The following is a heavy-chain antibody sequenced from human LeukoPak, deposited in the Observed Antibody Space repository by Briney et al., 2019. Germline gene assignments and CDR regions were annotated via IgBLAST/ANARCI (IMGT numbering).Heavy chain of an antibody. CDR2: ITSSSSYI. J-gene: IGHJ4*02. CDR3: ARAMVRGATVGGLVYGY. CDR1: GFPYRSYS. Sequence: PGRSQSLPCAASGFPYRSYSMNWVRRAPGKGLEWVSSITSSSSYIYYADSVKGRFTISRDKAKNSLYLQMNSLRAEDTAVYYCARAMVRGATVGGLVYGYWGQGTLVTVSS. D-gene: IGHD3-10*01. V-gene: IGHV3-21*01.